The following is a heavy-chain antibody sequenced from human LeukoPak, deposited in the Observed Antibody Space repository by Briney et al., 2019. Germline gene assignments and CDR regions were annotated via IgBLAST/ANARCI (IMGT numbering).Heavy chain of an antibody. CDR2: IRYDESKK. D-gene: IGHD1-26*01. CDR3: AKSHLPNAYSGTYYCDY. Sequence: GGSLRLSCAASGFTFSYYGMHWVRQAPGNGLEWVAFIRYDESKKFYGDSVKGRFTISRDNSKNTLYLQMNSLRTEDTAVYYCAKSHLPNAYSGTYYCDYWGQGTLVTVSS. J-gene: IGHJ4*02. V-gene: IGHV3-30*02. CDR1: GFTFSYYG.